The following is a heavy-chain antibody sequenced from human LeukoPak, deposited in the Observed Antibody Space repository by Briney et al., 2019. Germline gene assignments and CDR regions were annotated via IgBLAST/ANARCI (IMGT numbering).Heavy chain of an antibody. D-gene: IGHD3-22*01. CDR3: ASHYYDSRGYYYFDF. Sequence: GGSLRLSCAAFGLTVSSSYMSWVRQAPGKGLEWVSIIYSDDRIFYADSLKGRFTISRDNSKNTLYLQMNSLRAEDTAVYYCASHYYDSRGYYYFDFWGQGTLVTVSS. CDR2: IYSDDRI. V-gene: IGHV3-53*01. J-gene: IGHJ4*02. CDR1: GLTVSSSY.